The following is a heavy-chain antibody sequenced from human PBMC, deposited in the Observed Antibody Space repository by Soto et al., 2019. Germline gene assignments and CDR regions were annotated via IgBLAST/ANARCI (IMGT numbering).Heavy chain of an antibody. Sequence: EVQLVESGGGLVQPGGSLRLSCAASGFTFSTYWMGWVRQAPGKGLEWVANIKQDGTEKYYVDSVKGRFTISRDNARNSLYLQMNSLRAEDTAVYYCARDSTLNGGYFDYWGHGTLVTVSS. CDR3: ARDSTLNGGYFDY. CDR1: GFTFSTYW. J-gene: IGHJ4*01. D-gene: IGHD7-27*01. V-gene: IGHV3-7*01. CDR2: IKQDGTEK.